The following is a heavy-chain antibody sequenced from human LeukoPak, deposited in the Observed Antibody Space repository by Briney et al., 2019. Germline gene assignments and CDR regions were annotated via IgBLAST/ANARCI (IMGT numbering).Heavy chain of an antibody. CDR1: GCTFSSYA. CDR2: IIPIFGTA. D-gene: IGHD3-3*01. Sequence: GASVKVSCKASGCTFSSYAISWVRQAPGQGLEWMGGIIPIFGTANYAQKFQGRVTITTDESTSTAYMELSSLRSDDTAVYYCARAQGSPYSDFWSGYSFDYWGQGPLVTVSS. J-gene: IGHJ4*02. CDR3: ARAQGSPYSDFWSGYSFDY. V-gene: IGHV1-69*05.